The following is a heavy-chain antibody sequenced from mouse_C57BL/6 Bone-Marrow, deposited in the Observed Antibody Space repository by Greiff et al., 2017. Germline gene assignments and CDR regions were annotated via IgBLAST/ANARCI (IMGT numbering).Heavy chain of an antibody. CDR2: ISNKANNHAT. Sequence: EVQLQQSGGGLVQPGGSMKLSCAASGFTFSDAWMDWVRQSPGKGLEWVAEISNKANNHATYYAVSVKGRFTISRDDSISSVYLQINSVKAEDTGIYCSTAWFAYWGQGTLVTVSA. V-gene: IGHV6-6*01. CDR1: GFTFSDAW. CDR3: TAWFAY. J-gene: IGHJ3*01.